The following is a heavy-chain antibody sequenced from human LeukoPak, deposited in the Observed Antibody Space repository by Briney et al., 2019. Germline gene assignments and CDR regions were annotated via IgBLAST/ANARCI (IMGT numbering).Heavy chain of an antibody. V-gene: IGHV4-59*01. D-gene: IGHD6-19*01. J-gene: IGHJ4*02. Sequence: SESLSLTCTLSGGSTTIYYWSWIRQPPGKGLEWVGYIYYIVSTNYNHSLKSRVTISVDTSKNQFSLKLSSVTAADTAVYYFASGRVAVDYWGQGTLVTVSS. CDR3: ASGRVAVDY. CDR1: GGSTTIYY. CDR2: IYYIVST.